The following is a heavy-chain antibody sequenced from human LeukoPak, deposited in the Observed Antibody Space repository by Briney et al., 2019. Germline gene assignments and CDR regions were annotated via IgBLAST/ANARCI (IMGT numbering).Heavy chain of an antibody. V-gene: IGHV3-21*01. Sequence: GGSLRLSCAASGFTFSSYRMNWVRQAPGKGLEWVSSIGGGSSYIYYADSVKGRFTISRDNAKNSLYLRMNSLRAEDTAVYYCARDSENDYWGQGTLVTVSS. CDR3: ARDSENDY. J-gene: IGHJ4*02. CDR2: IGGGSSYI. CDR1: GFTFSSYR.